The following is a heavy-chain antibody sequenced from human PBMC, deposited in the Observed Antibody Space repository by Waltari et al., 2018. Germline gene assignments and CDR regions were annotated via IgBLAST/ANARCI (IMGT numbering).Heavy chain of an antibody. Sequence: QVQLVQSGAEVKKPGASVKVSCKASGYTFTSYDINWVRQATGQGLEWMGWMNPNRGNTGYAQKFQGRVTITRNTSISTAYMELSSLRSEDTAVYYCARVSLFHYYYYGMDVWGQGTTVTVSS. D-gene: IGHD2-21*01. CDR3: ARVSLFHYYYYGMDV. CDR2: MNPNRGNT. V-gene: IGHV1-8*03. CDR1: GYTFTSYD. J-gene: IGHJ6*02.